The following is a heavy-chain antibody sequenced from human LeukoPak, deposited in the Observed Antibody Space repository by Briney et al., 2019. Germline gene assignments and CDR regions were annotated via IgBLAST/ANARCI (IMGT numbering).Heavy chain of an antibody. D-gene: IGHD2-2*01. J-gene: IGHJ4*02. Sequence: ASVKVSCKASGYTFTNYYIRWVRQAPGQGLECMGIINPSGGSTSYAQKFQGRVTMTRDMSTSTVYMELSSLRSEDTAVYYCARGFCSSTSCYFDYWGQGTLVTVSS. CDR3: ARGFCSSTSCYFDY. CDR2: INPSGGST. V-gene: IGHV1-46*01. CDR1: GYTFTNYY.